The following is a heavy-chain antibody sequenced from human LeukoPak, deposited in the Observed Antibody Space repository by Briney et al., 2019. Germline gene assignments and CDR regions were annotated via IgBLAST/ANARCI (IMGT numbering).Heavy chain of an antibody. V-gene: IGHV3-7*03. CDR2: IKQDGSEK. CDR3: ARRAGSSSWYSGWFDP. D-gene: IGHD6-13*01. CDR1: GFTLSSYW. J-gene: IGHJ5*02. Sequence: GGSLRLSCAASGFTLSSYWMSWVRQAPGKGLEWVANIKQDGSEKYYVDSVKGRFTISRDNAKNSLYLEMNSLRAEDTALYYCARRAGSSSWYSGWFDPWGQGTLVTVSS.